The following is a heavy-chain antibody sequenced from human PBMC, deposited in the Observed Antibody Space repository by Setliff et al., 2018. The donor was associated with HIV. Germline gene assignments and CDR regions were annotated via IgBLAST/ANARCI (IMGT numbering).Heavy chain of an antibody. CDR2: IYTSGST. D-gene: IGHD6-19*01. CDR3: ASSRESSGYYRDYYYYLDV. Sequence: TSETLSLTCTVSGGSISSGSYYWSWIRQPAGKGLEWIGHIYTSGSTNYNPSLKSRVTISVHTSKNQFSLKLSSVTAADTAVYYCASSRESSGYYRDYYYYLDVWGKGTTVTVSS. J-gene: IGHJ6*03. V-gene: IGHV4-61*09. CDR1: GGSISSGSYY.